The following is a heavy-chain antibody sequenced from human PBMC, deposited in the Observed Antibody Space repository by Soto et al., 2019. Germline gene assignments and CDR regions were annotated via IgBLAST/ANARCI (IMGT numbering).Heavy chain of an antibody. CDR1: GGSISSYY. V-gene: IGHV4-59*01. D-gene: IGHD1-20*01. Sequence: PSETLSLTCAVSGGSISSYYWNWIRQPPGKGLEWIRYIYYSGSTNYNPSLKSRVTISVDTSKNQFSLKLSSVTAADTAVYYCARPTYNSGSPFDYWGQGTLVTSPQ. CDR2: IYYSGST. J-gene: IGHJ4*02. CDR3: ARPTYNSGSPFDY.